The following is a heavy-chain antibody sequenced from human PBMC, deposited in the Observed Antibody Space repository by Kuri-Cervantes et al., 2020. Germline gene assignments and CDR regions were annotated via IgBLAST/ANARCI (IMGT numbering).Heavy chain of an antibody. J-gene: IGHJ5*02. D-gene: IGHD3-10*01. Sequence: SETLSLTCTVSGGSVSSGSYYWSWIRQPPGKGPEWIGYIYYSGSTNYNPSLKSRVTISVDTSKNQFSLKLSSVTAADTAVYYCARSYYYGSGRFDPWGQGTLVTVSS. CDR1: GGSVSSGSYY. CDR3: ARSYYYGSGRFDP. V-gene: IGHV4-61*01. CDR2: IYYSGST.